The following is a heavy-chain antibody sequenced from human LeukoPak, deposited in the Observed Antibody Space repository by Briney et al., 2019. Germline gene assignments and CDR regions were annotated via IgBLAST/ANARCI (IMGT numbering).Heavy chain of an antibody. V-gene: IGHV4-4*07. J-gene: IGHJ3*01. D-gene: IGHD3-22*01. Sequence: SETLSLTCTVSGGSLSSYYWSWIRQPAGKGLEWIGRIYTSGSTNYNPSLQSRVTMSLATSKNHFSLKLSSVTAADTAVYFCARGLRRRSMIVVPRRALWFDPWGQGTMVTVSS. CDR1: GGSLSSYY. CDR3: ARGLRRRSMIVVPRRALWFDP. CDR2: IYTSGST.